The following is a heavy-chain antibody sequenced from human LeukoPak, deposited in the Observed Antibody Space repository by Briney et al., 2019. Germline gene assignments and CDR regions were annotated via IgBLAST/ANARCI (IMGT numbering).Heavy chain of an antibody. CDR2: ISSSGGST. CDR1: GFTFGSYA. V-gene: IGHV3-23*01. J-gene: IGHJ4*02. Sequence: GGSLRLSCAASGFTFGSYAMSWDRQAPGKGLEWVSAISSSGGSTYCADSVKGRFTISRDNSKDTLYLQMNSLRAEDTAVYYCAVGLNTVTTRTGYWGQGTLVTVSS. D-gene: IGHD4-17*01. CDR3: AVGLNTVTTRTGY.